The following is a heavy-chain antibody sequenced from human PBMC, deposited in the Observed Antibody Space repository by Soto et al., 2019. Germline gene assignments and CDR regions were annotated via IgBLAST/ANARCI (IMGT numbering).Heavy chain of an antibody. V-gene: IGHV4-39*01. CDR2: IYYSGST. J-gene: IGHJ5*02. Sequence: PSETLSLTCTVSGGSISSSSYYWGWIRQPPGKGLEWIGSIYYSGSTYYNPSLKSRVTISVDTSKNQFSLKLSSVTAADTAVYYCARLARQGIAAAGKNWFDPWGQGTLVT. CDR3: ARLARQGIAAAGKNWFDP. CDR1: GGSISSSSYY. D-gene: IGHD6-13*01.